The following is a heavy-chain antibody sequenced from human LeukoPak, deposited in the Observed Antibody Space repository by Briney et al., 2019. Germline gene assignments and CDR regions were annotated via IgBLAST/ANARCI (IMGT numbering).Heavy chain of an antibody. CDR1: GFTVRGSS. V-gene: IGHV3-73*01. J-gene: IGHJ4*02. CDR2: IRSKANSYAT. D-gene: IGHD6-13*01. Sequence: GGSLRLSCAASGFTVRGSSLHWVRQASGKGLEWVGRIRSKANSYATAYAASVKGRFTISRDDSKNAAYLQMNSLKTEDTAVYYCTASAAVSDYWGQGTLVTVSS. CDR3: TASAAVSDY.